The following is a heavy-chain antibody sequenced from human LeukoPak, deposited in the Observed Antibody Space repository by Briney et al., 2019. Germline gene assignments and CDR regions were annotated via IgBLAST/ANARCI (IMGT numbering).Heavy chain of an antibody. Sequence: SETLSLTCAVYGGSFSGYYWSWIRQPPGKGLEWIGEINHSGSTNYNPSLKSRVTISVDTSKNQFSLKLSSVTAADTAVYYCATGSRGKKRTSSLDYGGQGTLVTVSS. D-gene: IGHD6-13*01. CDR1: GGSFSGYY. J-gene: IGHJ4*02. CDR3: ATGSRGKKRTSSLDY. V-gene: IGHV4-34*01. CDR2: INHSGST.